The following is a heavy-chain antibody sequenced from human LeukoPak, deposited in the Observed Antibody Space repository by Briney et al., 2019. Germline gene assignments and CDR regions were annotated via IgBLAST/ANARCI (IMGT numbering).Heavy chain of an antibody. CDR3: AKFDRTATYFDS. V-gene: IGHV3-74*03. Sequence: PGGSLRLSCVASGFTFSSYWMHWVRQAPGKGLVWVSRINSDGSSTKCADSVKGRFTISSDNSKNTVYLQMTSLRVDDTAVYYCAKFDRTATYFDSWGQGTLVTISS. J-gene: IGHJ4*02. CDR2: INSDGSST. CDR1: GFTFSSYW. D-gene: IGHD2-21*02.